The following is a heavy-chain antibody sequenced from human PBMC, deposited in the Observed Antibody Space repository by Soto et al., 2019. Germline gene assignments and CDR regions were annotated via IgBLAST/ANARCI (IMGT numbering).Heavy chain of an antibody. Sequence: VQLLESGGGLVQPGGSLRLSCAASGFTFSSYAMSWVRQAPGKGLEWVSAISGSGGSTYYADSVKGRFTISRDNSKNTLYLQMNSLRAEDTAVYYCAKVLDTMVRVVIIHTYYFYGMDVWGQGTTVTVSS. CDR1: GFTFSSYA. D-gene: IGHD3-10*01. V-gene: IGHV3-23*01. CDR3: AKVLDTMVRVVIIHTYYFYGMDV. CDR2: ISGSGGST. J-gene: IGHJ6*02.